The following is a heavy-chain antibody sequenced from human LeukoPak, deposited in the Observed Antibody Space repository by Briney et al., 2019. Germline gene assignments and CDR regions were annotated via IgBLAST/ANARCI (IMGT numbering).Heavy chain of an antibody. D-gene: IGHD4/OR15-4a*01. CDR3: ATDLTTGYYFDY. J-gene: IGHJ4*02. CDR2: FDPEDGET. Sequence: ASVKVSCKVSGYTLTELSMHWVRQAPGKGVEWMGGFDPEDGETIYAQKFQGRVTMTEDTSTDTAYMELSSLRSEDTAVYYCATDLTTGYYFDYWGQGTLVTVSS. V-gene: IGHV1-24*01. CDR1: GYTLTELS.